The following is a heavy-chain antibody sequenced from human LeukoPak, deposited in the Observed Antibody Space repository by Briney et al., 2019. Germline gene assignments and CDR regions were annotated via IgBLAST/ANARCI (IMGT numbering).Heavy chain of an antibody. Sequence: PSETLSLTCTVSGGSISSSSYYWGWIRQPPGKGLEWIGYIYYSGKINYNPSLKSLFTISVDTSKNQFSLKLSSVTAADTAVYYCARDYGGKFDFWGQGTLVTVSS. J-gene: IGHJ4*02. D-gene: IGHD4/OR15-4a*01. CDR2: IYYSGKI. CDR1: GGSISSSSYY. V-gene: IGHV4-61*01. CDR3: ARDYGGKFDF.